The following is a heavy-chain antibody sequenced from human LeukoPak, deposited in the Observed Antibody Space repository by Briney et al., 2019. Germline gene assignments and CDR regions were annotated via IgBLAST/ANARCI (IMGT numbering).Heavy chain of an antibody. Sequence: PSETLSLTCTVSGYSISSGYYWGWIRQPPGKGLEWIGSIYHSGSTYYNPSLKSRVTISADTSKNQFSLKLSSVTAADTAVYHCARGPDSSGYYIKYWGQGTLVTVSS. D-gene: IGHD3-22*01. CDR1: GYSISSGYY. V-gene: IGHV4-38-2*02. J-gene: IGHJ4*02. CDR3: ARGPDSSGYYIKY. CDR2: IYHSGST.